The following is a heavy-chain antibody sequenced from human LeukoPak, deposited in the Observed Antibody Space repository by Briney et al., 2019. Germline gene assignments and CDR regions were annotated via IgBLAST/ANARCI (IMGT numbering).Heavy chain of an antibody. J-gene: IGHJ4*02. CDR2: IRPDGRNQ. Sequence: GGSLRLPCAASGFTFSDYGMHWVRQAPGKGLEWVAFIRPDGRNQRYADSVKGRFTISRDNLKITLFLHRNSLRADDTALYYCAKDRGTSMFDYWSQGALVTVSS. CDR1: GFTFSDYG. D-gene: IGHD6-6*01. CDR3: AKDRGTSMFDY. V-gene: IGHV3-30*02.